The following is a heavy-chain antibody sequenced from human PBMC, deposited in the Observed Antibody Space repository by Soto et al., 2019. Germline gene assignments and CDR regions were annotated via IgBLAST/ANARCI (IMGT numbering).Heavy chain of an antibody. CDR3: VTSLVGANAFDI. Sequence: EVQVVESGGDVVKPGGTLRLSCAASGFTFRNAWMSWVRQAPGKGLEWVGRIKRISGGGTTAYGTPVKDRFIISRDDSKKTMYLQMNSLKTEDTAVYYCVTSLVGANAFDIWGQGTMVIVSS. CDR2: IKRISGGGTT. D-gene: IGHD1-26*01. CDR1: GFTFRNAW. J-gene: IGHJ3*02. V-gene: IGHV3-15*01.